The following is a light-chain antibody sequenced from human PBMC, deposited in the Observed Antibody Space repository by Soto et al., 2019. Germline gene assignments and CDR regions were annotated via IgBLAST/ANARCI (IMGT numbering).Light chain of an antibody. CDR3: KSYAGSNTYV. CDR2: EVS. CDR1: SSDVGNCNC. J-gene: IGLJ1*01. V-gene: IGLV2-8*01. Sequence: QSVLTQPASVSGSPGQSITISCTGASSDVGNCNCVSWYQQHPGKAPKLMIYEVSNRPSGVPDRFSGSKSGNTASLTVSGLQAADEADYFCKSYAGSNTYVFGSGTKLTVL.